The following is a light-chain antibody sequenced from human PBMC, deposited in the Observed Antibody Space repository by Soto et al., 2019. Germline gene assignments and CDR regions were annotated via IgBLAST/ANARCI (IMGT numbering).Light chain of an antibody. CDR3: QQYNSYPYT. V-gene: IGKV1-5*03. CDR1: QSIRRW. CDR2: EAS. J-gene: IGKJ2*01. Sequence: DIQMTQSPSTLSASVGDRVTITCRASQSIRRWVAWYQQKPGKAPNLLIYEASSLETGVPSRFSDSGSGTEFTLTISSLQPDDFATYYCQQYNSYPYTFGQGTKLEIK.